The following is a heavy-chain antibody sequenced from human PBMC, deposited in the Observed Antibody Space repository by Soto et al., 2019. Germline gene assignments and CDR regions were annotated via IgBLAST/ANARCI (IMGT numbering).Heavy chain of an antibody. Sequence: QVQLVQSGAEVKKPGASVKVSCKASGYTFTSYAMHWVRQAPGQRLEWLGWNNAGNGNTKYSQKFQGRVTITRDTSASTAYIELSSLSSEDTAVYYCASEVPFYYGSGGVDYWGQGTLVTVSS. CDR2: NNAGNGNT. J-gene: IGHJ4*02. CDR3: ASEVPFYYGSGGVDY. CDR1: GYTFTSYA. D-gene: IGHD3-10*01. V-gene: IGHV1-3*01.